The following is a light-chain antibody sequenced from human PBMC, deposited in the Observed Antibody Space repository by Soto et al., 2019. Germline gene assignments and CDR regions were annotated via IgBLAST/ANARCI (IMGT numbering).Light chain of an antibody. V-gene: IGKV3-20*01. Sequence: EIVLTQFPGTLSLSPGERATLSCRASQSLHSNFLVWYQQKPGQAPRLLISSASRRATGIPDRFRGSGSGTDFTLTNSRLDPEDFAGNYCHQSGISPLTFGPGTRVDVK. CDR1: QSLHSNF. CDR3: HQSGISPLT. J-gene: IGKJ3*01. CDR2: SAS.